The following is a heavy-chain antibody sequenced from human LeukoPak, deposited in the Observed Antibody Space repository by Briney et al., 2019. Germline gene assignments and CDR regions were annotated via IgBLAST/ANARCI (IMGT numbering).Heavy chain of an antibody. CDR2: IIPIFGTA. D-gene: IGHD6-19*01. V-gene: IGHV1-69*13. CDR3: ARDTEQYSSGWYFDY. J-gene: IGHJ4*02. Sequence: ASVKVSCKASGGTFSSYAISWVRQAPGQGLEWMGGIIPIFGTANYAQKFQGRVTITADESTSTAYMELSSLRSEDTAVYYCARDTEQYSSGWYFDYWGQGTLVTVSS. CDR1: GGTFSSYA.